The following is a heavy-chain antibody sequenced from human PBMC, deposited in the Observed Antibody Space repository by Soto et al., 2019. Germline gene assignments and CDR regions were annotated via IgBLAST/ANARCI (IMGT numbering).Heavy chain of an antibody. J-gene: IGHJ4*02. CDR3: ARLSGGILTGYYFGYYFDY. Sequence: QLQLQESGPGLVKPSETLSLTCSVSGGSITSSSYYWGWIRQPPGKGLEWIGSIYYSGSTYYNPSLKSRVTISVDTSKNQFSLKLSAVIAADKAVYYCARLSGGILTGYYFGYYFDYCGQGSLVTVSS. CDR2: IYYSGST. D-gene: IGHD3-9*01. CDR1: GGSITSSSYY. V-gene: IGHV4-39*01.